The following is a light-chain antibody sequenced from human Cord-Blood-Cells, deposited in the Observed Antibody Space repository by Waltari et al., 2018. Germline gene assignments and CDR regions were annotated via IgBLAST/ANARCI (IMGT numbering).Light chain of an antibody. CDR3: SSYTSSSTYV. J-gene: IGLJ1*01. V-gene: IGLV2-14*01. CDR2: DVS. Sequence: QSALTQPASVSGSPGQSITISCTGTRRDVGGDNYVSWYQQHPGKAPKLMIYDVSKRPSGVSNRFSGSKSGNTASLTISGLQAEDEADYYCSSYTSSSTYVFGTGTKVTVL. CDR1: RRDVGGDNY.